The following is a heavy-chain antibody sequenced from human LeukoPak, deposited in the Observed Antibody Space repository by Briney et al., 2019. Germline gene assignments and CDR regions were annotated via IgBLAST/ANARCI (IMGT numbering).Heavy chain of an antibody. CDR3: AREARATPDF. CDR1: GFTFNAYS. D-gene: IGHD1-26*01. V-gene: IGHV3-48*04. J-gene: IGHJ4*02. Sequence: PGGSLRLSCAASGFTFNAYSMNWVRQAPGKGLEWVSNIISRGDTTHYAASVKGRFTISRDNAKNSLYLQMNSLRAEDTAVYYCAREARATPDFWGQGTVVTVSS. CDR2: IISRGDTT.